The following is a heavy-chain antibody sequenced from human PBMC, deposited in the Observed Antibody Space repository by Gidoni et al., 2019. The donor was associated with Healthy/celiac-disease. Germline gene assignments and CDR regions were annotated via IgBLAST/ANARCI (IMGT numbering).Heavy chain of an antibody. CDR1: GGSISSYY. CDR2: IDYSGST. D-gene: IGHD3-3*01. V-gene: IGHV4-59*01. CDR3: ARGGNFYDFWSGYYSDGYFDY. Sequence: QVQLQESGPGLVKPSETLSLTCTVSGGSISSYYWSWIRQPPGKGLEWIGYIDYSGSTNYNPSLKSRVTISVDTSKNQFSLKLSSVTAADTAVYYCARGGNFYDFWSGYYSDGYFDYWGQGTLVTVSS. J-gene: IGHJ4*02.